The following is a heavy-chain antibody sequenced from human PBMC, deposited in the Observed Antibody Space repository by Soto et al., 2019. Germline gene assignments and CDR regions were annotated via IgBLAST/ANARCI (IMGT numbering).Heavy chain of an antibody. D-gene: IGHD3-10*02. Sequence: EVELVESGGGLVQPRGSLSLSCTVSGFTLSDHYMEWVRQAPGKGLEWVGGTRFKGNNYTTEYAASANVSVTIPRDYSKTSLYMKVKRLNTEDPAVYYCTRDYYDRSISSGWYFDLWGRGTLVTVS. CDR2: TRFKGNNYTT. J-gene: IGHJ2*01. V-gene: IGHV3-72*01. CDR1: GFTLSDHY. CDR3: TRDYYDRSISSGWYFDL.